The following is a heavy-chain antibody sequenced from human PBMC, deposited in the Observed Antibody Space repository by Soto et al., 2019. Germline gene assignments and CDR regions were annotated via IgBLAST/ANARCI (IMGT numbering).Heavy chain of an antibody. CDR3: ARVYYGSGSYYSGPLDY. CDR1: GFTFSSYW. V-gene: IGHV3-7*03. J-gene: IGHJ4*02. CDR2: IKQDGSEK. Sequence: EVQLVESGGGLVQPGGSLRLSCAASGFTFSSYWMSWVRQAPGKGLEWVANIKQDGSEKYYVDSVKGRFIISRDNAKNSLYLQMNSLRAEDTAVYYCARVYYGSGSYYSGPLDYWGQGTLVTVSS. D-gene: IGHD3-10*01.